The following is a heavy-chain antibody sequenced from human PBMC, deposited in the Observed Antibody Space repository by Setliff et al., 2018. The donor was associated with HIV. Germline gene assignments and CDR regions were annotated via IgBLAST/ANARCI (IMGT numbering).Heavy chain of an antibody. D-gene: IGHD1-1*01. Sequence: PSETLSLTCTVSGGSISNGGYYWSWIRQHPGKGLEYIGYFSYSGNIYYNPSLKSRVTISVDTSKNQFSLKVSSVTGADTGVYYCASQPSGHFYYYMHVWGKGTTVT. J-gene: IGHJ6*03. CDR3: ASQPSGHFYYYMHV. V-gene: IGHV4-31*03. CDR1: GGSISNGGYY. CDR2: FSYSGNI.